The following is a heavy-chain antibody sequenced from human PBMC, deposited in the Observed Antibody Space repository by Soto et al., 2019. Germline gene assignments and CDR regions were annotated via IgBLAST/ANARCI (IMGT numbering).Heavy chain of an antibody. J-gene: IGHJ6*02. V-gene: IGHV3-30*18. CDR3: AKDLYGSETYTYYCGMDV. CDR1: GFTFSRFG. D-gene: IGHD3-10*01. Sequence: QVQLVESGGGVVQPGRSLRLSCAASGFTFSRFGMHWVRQAPGKGLEWVAVISYDGSNRFYADSVKGRFTISRDNSKNTLYLQMNSLRPEDTAVYYCAKDLYGSETYTYYCGMDVWGQGPTVTASS. CDR2: ISYDGSNR.